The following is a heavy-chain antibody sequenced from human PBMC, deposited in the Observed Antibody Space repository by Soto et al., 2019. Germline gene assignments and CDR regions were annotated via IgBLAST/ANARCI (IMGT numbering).Heavy chain of an antibody. CDR1: GFTFSEYS. Sequence: GGSLRLSCSASGFTFSEYSMHWVRQDPGKGLQYVSTISSDGDITYYADSVKGRFTISRDNSKNTLYLQMNSLRPEDTAVYYCVKVSTFYDILTGYYSTNFFDPWGQGTLVTVSS. CDR2: ISSDGDIT. V-gene: IGHV3-64D*06. J-gene: IGHJ5*02. CDR3: VKVSTFYDILTGYYSTNFFDP. D-gene: IGHD3-9*01.